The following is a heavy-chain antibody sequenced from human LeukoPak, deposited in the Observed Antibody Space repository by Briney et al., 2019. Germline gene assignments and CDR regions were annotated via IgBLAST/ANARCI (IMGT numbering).Heavy chain of an antibody. CDR2: ISNSGGST. V-gene: IGHV3-23*01. CDR1: GFTFSNYA. Sequence: GGSLRLSCAASGFTFSNYAMYWVRQAPGKGLEWVSDISNSGGSTNYADSVKGRFTISRDNSKNTVYLQMNSLRAEDTAVYYCANRPLNPGGWGQGTMVTVSS. D-gene: IGHD3-16*01. CDR3: ANRPLNPGG. J-gene: IGHJ3*01.